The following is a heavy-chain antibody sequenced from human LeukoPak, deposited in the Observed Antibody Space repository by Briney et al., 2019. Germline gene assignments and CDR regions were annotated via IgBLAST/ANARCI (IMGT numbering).Heavy chain of an antibody. CDR2: IYYSGST. V-gene: IGHV4-59*01. J-gene: IGHJ4*02. Sequence: SETLSLTCAVYGDSFSGYYWSWIRQPPGKGLEWIGYIYYSGSTNYNPSLKSRVTISVDTSKSQFSLKLSSVTAADTAVYYCARYSSSWYYFDYWGQGTLVTVSS. CDR3: ARYSSSWYYFDY. CDR1: GDSFSGYY. D-gene: IGHD6-13*01.